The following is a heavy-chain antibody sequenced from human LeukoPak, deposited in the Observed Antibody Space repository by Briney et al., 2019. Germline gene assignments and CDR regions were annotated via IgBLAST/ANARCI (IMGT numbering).Heavy chain of an antibody. CDR1: GFTFSDYY. V-gene: IGHV3-11*04. Sequence: GGSLRLSCAASGFTFSDYYMSWIRQAPGKGLEWVSYISSSGSTIYYADSVKGRFTISRDNAKNSLYLQMNSLRAEDTAVYYCANHLADCSSTSCYSGVYWGQGTLVTVSS. J-gene: IGHJ4*02. CDR3: ANHLADCSSTSCYSGVY. D-gene: IGHD2-2*01. CDR2: ISSSGSTI.